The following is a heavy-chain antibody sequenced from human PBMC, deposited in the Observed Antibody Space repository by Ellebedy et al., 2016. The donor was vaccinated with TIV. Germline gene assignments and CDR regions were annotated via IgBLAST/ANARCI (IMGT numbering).Heavy chain of an antibody. CDR2: TYYRSKWYN. J-gene: IGHJ3*02. V-gene: IGHV6-1*01. Sequence: SQTLSLTCAISGDSVSSNAVAWHWIRQSPSRGLEWLGRTYYRSKWYNEYAVSVKSRITINPDTSKNQFSLRLNSLTPEDQALYYCVRGSRGAFDIWGQGTMVTVSS. CDR1: GDSVSSNAVA. CDR3: VRGSRGAFDI.